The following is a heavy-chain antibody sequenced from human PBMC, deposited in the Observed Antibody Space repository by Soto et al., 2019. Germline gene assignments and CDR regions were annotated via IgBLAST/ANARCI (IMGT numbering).Heavy chain of an antibody. CDR2: ISGSGGST. CDR3: AKRKEVLTGYSNFDY. V-gene: IGHV3-23*01. CDR1: GFTFSSYA. J-gene: IGHJ4*02. D-gene: IGHD3-9*01. Sequence: PGGSLSLSCAASGFTFSSYAMSWVRQAPGKGLEWVSAISGSGGSTYYADSVKGRFTISRDNSKNTLYLQMNSLRAEDTAVYYCAKRKEVLTGYSNFDYWGQGTLVTVSS.